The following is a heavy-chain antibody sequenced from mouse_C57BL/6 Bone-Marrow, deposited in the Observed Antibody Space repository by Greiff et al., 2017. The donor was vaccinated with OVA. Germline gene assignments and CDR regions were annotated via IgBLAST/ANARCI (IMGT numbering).Heavy chain of an antibody. J-gene: IGHJ2*01. CDR1: GFTFSSYG. CDR2: ISSGGSYT. CDR3: ARKRTTVARFDY. Sequence: DVKLVESGGDLVKPGGSLKLSCAASGFTFSSYGMSWVRQTPDKRLEWVATISSGGSYTYYPDSVKGRFTISRDNAKNTLYLQMSSLKSEDTAMYYCARKRTTVARFDYWGQGTTLTVSS. V-gene: IGHV5-6*02. D-gene: IGHD1-1*01.